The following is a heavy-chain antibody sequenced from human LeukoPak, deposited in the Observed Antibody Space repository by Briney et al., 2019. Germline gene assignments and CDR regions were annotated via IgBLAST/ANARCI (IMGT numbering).Heavy chain of an antibody. CDR1: GGTFSSYT. V-gene: IGHV1-69*02. Sequence: SVKVSCKASGGTFSSYTISWVRQAPGQGLEWMGRIIPILGIANYAQKFQGRVTITADKSTSTAYMELSSLRSEDTAVYYCARGGFAADGSNPPDYWGQGTLVTVSS. J-gene: IGHJ4*02. CDR2: IIPILGIA. D-gene: IGHD6-13*01. CDR3: ARGGFAADGSNPPDY.